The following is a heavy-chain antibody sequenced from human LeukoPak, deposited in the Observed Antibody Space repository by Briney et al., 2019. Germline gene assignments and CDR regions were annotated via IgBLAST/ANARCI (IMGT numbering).Heavy chain of an antibody. V-gene: IGHV4-59*01. CDR2: IYYSGST. Sequence: SETLSLTCTVSGASISSYYWSWIRQPPGKGLEWLGYIYYSGSTNYNPSLKSRVTISVATSKNQFSRKLSSVTAADTAVYYCARFTPYYYGSGSYYNLTPDYWGQGTLVTVSS. J-gene: IGHJ4*02. D-gene: IGHD3-10*01. CDR3: ARFTPYYYGSGSYYNLTPDY. CDR1: GASISSYY.